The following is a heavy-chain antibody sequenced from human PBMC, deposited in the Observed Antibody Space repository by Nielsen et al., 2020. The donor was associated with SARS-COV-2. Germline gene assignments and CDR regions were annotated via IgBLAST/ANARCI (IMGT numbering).Heavy chain of an antibody. CDR2: IWYDGSNE. Sequence: GGSLRLSCRVSGLIFGTYGMHWVRQAPGKGLEWVAGIWYDGSNENYAESVKGRFTISRDNSNNTLFLQMDSLTADDTAVYFCARLSNFWSGYNDYWGQGTLVIVSS. D-gene: IGHD3-3*01. V-gene: IGHV3-33*01. CDR3: ARLSNFWSGYNDY. CDR1: GLIFGTYG. J-gene: IGHJ4*02.